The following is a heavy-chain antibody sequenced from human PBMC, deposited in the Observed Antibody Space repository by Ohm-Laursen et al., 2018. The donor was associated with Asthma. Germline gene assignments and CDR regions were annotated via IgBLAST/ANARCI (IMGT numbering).Heavy chain of an antibody. Sequence: SVKVSCNASGYTFTSYGISWVRQAPGQGLEWMGWISAYNGNTNYAQKLQGRVTMTTDTSTSTAYMELRSLRSDDTAVYYCARVISGAYYYDSSGYYSFDYWGQGTLVTVSS. CDR3: ARVISGAYYYDSSGYYSFDY. CDR2: ISAYNGNT. CDR1: GYTFTSYG. D-gene: IGHD3-22*01. J-gene: IGHJ4*02. V-gene: IGHV1-18*01.